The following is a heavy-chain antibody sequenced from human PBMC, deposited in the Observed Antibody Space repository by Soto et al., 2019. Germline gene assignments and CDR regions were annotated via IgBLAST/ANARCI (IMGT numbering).Heavy chain of an antibody. D-gene: IGHD4-17*01. J-gene: IGHJ6*02. V-gene: IGHV3-23*01. CDR3: ANCLYGEAYYYGMDV. Sequence: GGSLRLSCAASGFTFSSYDMSWVRQAPGKRLEWVSAISGSGGSTYYADSVKGRFTISRDNSKNTLYLQMNSLRAEDTAVYYCANCLYGEAYYYGMDVWGQGTTVTVSS. CDR2: ISGSGGST. CDR1: GFTFSSYD.